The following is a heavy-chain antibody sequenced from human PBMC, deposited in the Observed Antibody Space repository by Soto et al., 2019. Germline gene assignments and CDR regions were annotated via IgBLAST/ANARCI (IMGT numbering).Heavy chain of an antibody. D-gene: IGHD6-13*01. CDR2: IIPIFGTA. CDR3: ARDTAAAEPYYYYGMDV. Sequence: QVQLVQSGAEVKKPGSSVKVSCKASGGTFSSYAISWVRQAPGQGREWMGGIIPIFGTANYAQKFQGRVTITADESTSTAYMELSSLRSEDTAVYYCARDTAAAEPYYYYGMDVWGQGTTVTVSS. CDR1: GGTFSSYA. V-gene: IGHV1-69*01. J-gene: IGHJ6*02.